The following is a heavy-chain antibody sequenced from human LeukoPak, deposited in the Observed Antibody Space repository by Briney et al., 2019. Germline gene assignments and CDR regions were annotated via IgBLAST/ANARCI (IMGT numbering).Heavy chain of an antibody. D-gene: IGHD3-10*01. J-gene: IGHJ6*02. V-gene: IGHV3-33*01. CDR2: IWYDGSNK. CDR3: ASWLVVRGVPYGMDV. CDR1: GFTFSSYG. Sequence: GRSLRLSCAASGFTFSSYGMHWVRQAPGKGLEWVAVIWYDGSNKYYADSVKGRFTISRDNSKNTLYLQMNSLRAEDTAVYYCASWLVVRGVPYGMDVWGQGTTATVSS.